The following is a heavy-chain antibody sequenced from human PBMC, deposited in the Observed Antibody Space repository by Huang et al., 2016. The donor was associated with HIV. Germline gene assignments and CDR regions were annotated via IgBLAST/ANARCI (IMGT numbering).Heavy chain of an antibody. CDR3: AREVVSATGYYYYGMDV. CDR2: INPKRGGT. D-gene: IGHD2-15*01. V-gene: IGHV1-2*02. CDR1: GYTFTGYY. Sequence: QVQLVQSGAEVKKPGASVKVSCKASGYTFTGYYMHWVRQAPGQGLEWSGWINPKRGGTNYAQRFQGRVTMTRDTSISTAYMELSRLRSDDTAVYYCAREVVSATGYYYYGMDVWGQGTTVTVSS. J-gene: IGHJ6*02.